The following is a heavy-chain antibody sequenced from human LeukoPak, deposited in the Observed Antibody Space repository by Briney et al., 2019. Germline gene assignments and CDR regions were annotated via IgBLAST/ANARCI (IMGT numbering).Heavy chain of an antibody. CDR3: ARDLDVLAGDLDAFDI. CDR2: ISSSGSTI. J-gene: IGHJ3*02. Sequence: GSLRLSCAASGFTFSDYYMSWIRQAPGKGLEWVSYISSSGSTIYYADSVKGRFTISRDNAKNSLYLQMNSLRAEDTAVYYCARDLDVLAGDLDAFDIWGQGTMVTVSS. D-gene: IGHD3/OR15-3a*01. V-gene: IGHV3-11*04. CDR1: GFTFSDYY.